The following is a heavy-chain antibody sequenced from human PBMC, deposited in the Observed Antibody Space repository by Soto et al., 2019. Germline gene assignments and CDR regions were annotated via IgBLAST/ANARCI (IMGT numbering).Heavy chain of an antibody. CDR1: GFTFTSSA. V-gene: IGHV1-58*01. CDR2: IVVGSGNT. J-gene: IGHJ4*02. Sequence: SVKVSCKASGFTFTSSAVQWVRQARGQRLEWIGWIVVGSGNTNYAQKFQERVTITRDMSTSTAYMELSSLGSEDTAVYYCAAEGLLGGVIDSPLDYWGQGTLVTV. CDR3: AAEGLLGGVIDSPLDY. D-gene: IGHD3-16*02.